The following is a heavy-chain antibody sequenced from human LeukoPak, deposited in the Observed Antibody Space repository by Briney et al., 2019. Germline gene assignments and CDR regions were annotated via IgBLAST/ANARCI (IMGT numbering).Heavy chain of an antibody. CDR3: ARPGYSYGHFDN. V-gene: IGHV3-11*04. CDR1: GFTLSHYY. Sequence: PGGSLRLSCAASGFTLSHYYMSWIRQAPGKGLEWISHISNSGTTIEYADSVKGRFTISRDNAKSSLYLQMYDLRAEDTAVYYCARPGYSYGHFDNWGQGTPVTVSS. CDR2: ISNSGTTI. J-gene: IGHJ4*02. D-gene: IGHD5-18*01.